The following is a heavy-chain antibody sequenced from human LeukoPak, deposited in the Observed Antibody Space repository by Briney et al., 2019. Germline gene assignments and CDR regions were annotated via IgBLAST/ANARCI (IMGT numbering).Heavy chain of an antibody. D-gene: IGHD2-15*01. CDR2: ISTYNGNT. Sequence: ASVKVSCKASGYTFTTFGITWVRQAPGQGLEWMGWISTYNGNTNYALNLQGRVTMTTGTSTSTAYMELRSLTSDDTAVYYCARVGADCSDGNCYWGQGTLVTVSS. J-gene: IGHJ4*02. V-gene: IGHV1-18*01. CDR1: GYTFTTFG. CDR3: ARVGADCSDGNCY.